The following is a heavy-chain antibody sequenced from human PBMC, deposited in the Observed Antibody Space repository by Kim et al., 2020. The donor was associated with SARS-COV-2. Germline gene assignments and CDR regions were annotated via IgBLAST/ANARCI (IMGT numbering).Heavy chain of an antibody. Sequence: SETLSLTCTVSGYSISSGYYWGWIRQPPGKGLEWIGSIYHSGSTYYNPSLKSRVTISVDTSKNQFSLKLSSVTAADTAVYYCARSAWQWLVRGGFDPWGQGTLVTVSS. J-gene: IGHJ5*02. CDR3: ARSAWQWLVRGGFDP. V-gene: IGHV4-38-2*02. CDR2: IYHSGST. CDR1: GYSISSGYY. D-gene: IGHD6-19*01.